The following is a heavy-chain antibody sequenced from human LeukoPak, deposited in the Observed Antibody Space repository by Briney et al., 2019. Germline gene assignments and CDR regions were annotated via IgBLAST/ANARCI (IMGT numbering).Heavy chain of an antibody. CDR3: ATNDYYDSSGYYFDY. CDR2: IYSGGST. CDR1: GFTVSSNY. Sequence: GGSLRLSCAASGFTVSSNYMSWVRQAPGKGLEWVSVIYSGGSTYYADSVKGRFTISRDNSKNTLYLQMNSLRAEDTAVYYCATNDYYDSSGYYFDYWGQGTLVTVS. V-gene: IGHV3-53*01. J-gene: IGHJ4*02. D-gene: IGHD3-22*01.